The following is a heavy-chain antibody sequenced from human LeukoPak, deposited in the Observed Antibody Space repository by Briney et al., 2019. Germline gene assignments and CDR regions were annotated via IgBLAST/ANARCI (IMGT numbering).Heavy chain of an antibody. CDR2: ISGHNGNT. CDR1: GYNFTTFG. CDR3: TREGTASTGIGPYDF. V-gene: IGHV1-18*01. J-gene: IGHJ4*02. Sequence: ASLKVSCKASGYNFTTFGISWVRQTPGQGLEWLGWISGHNGNTKYIQTVQGRITMTTDTSASTPYMELRSLTSDDTAVYYCTREGTASTGIGPYDFWGQGTLVTVSS. D-gene: IGHD6-13*01.